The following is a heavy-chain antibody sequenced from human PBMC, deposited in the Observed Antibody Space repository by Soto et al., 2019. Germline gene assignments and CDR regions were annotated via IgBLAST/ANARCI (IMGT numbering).Heavy chain of an antibody. Sequence: GESLKISCQGSGYTFANYWIAWVRQMPGKGLDWMGIIYPGDSDTRYSPSFQGQVTISADRSISTADLQWNSLQASDTAMYYCARPMGYCESSGYYAYFEHWGQGTLVTVSS. J-gene: IGHJ4*02. CDR3: ARPMGYCESSGYYAYFEH. CDR1: GYTFANYW. V-gene: IGHV5-51*01. D-gene: IGHD3-22*01. CDR2: IYPGDSDT.